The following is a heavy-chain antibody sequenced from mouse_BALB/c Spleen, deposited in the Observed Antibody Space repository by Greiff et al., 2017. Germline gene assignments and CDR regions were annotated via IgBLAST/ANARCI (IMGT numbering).Heavy chain of an antibody. Sequence: EVQLQQSGPELMKPGASVKISCKASGYSFTSYYMHWVKQSHGKSLEWIGYIDPFNGGTSYNQKFKGKATLTVDKSSSTAYMHLSSLTSEDSAVYYCARESYAMDYWGQGTSVTVSS. J-gene: IGHJ4*01. CDR1: GYSFTSYY. CDR2: IDPFNGGT. CDR3: ARESYAMDY. V-gene: IGHV1S135*01.